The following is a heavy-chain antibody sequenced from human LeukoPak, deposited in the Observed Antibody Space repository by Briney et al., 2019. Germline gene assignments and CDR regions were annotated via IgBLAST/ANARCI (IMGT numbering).Heavy chain of an antibody. D-gene: IGHD4-17*01. CDR1: GGSISSYY. Sequence: LETLSLTCTVSGGSISSYYWSWIRQPPGKGLEWIGYIYYSGSTNYNPSLKSRVTISVDTSKNQFSLKLSSVTAADTAVYYCARASKDHDYGDYIKINGMDVWGQGTTVTVSS. CDR3: ARASKDHDYGDYIKINGMDV. J-gene: IGHJ6*02. V-gene: IGHV4-59*01. CDR2: IYYSGST.